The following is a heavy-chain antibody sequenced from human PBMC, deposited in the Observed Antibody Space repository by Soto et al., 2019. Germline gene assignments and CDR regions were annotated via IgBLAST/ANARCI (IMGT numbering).Heavy chain of an antibody. Sequence: QVQLVQSGAAVKKPGASVKVSCKASGYTFTSYGFSWVRQAPGQGLEWMGWISAYNGNTNYAQKLLGRVTMTTDTSTSTAYMELRSLRSDDTAVYYCASYHLNSYYYGMDVWGQGTTVTVSS. CDR1: GYTFTSYG. CDR2: ISAYNGNT. J-gene: IGHJ6*02. V-gene: IGHV1-18*01. CDR3: ASYHLNSYYYGMDV.